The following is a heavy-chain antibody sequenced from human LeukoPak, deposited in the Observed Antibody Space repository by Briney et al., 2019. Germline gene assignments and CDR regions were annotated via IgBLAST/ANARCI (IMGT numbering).Heavy chain of an antibody. Sequence: GGSLRLSCAASGFTFSSYAMSWVRQAPGKGLEWVSAISGSGGSTYYADSVKGRFTISRDNSKNTLYLQMNSLRAEDTAVYYCAKDGGFGELLPREFDYWGQGTLVTVSS. D-gene: IGHD3-10*01. CDR1: GFTFSSYA. V-gene: IGHV3-23*01. J-gene: IGHJ4*02. CDR3: AKDGGFGELLPREFDY. CDR2: ISGSGGST.